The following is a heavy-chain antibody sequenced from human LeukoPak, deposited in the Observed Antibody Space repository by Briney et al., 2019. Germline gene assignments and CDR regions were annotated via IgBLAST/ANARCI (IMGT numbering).Heavy chain of an antibody. CDR2: ISYDGNNK. Sequence: PGRSLRLSCAASGFTFSSYAMHWVRQAPGKGLEWVAVISYDGNNKYYADSVEGRFTISRDNSKNTLYLQMNSLRAEDTATYYCVTQHLVNGMDVWGQGTTVTVSS. CDR3: VTQHLVNGMDV. CDR1: GFTFSSYA. V-gene: IGHV3-30-3*01. J-gene: IGHJ6*02. D-gene: IGHD6-13*01.